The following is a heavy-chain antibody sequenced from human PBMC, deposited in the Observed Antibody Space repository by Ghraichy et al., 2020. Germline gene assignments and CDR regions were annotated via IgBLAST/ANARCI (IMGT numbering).Heavy chain of an antibody. CDR2: ISYDGSNK. CDR1: EFSFSAFA. Sequence: GGSLRLSCAASEFSFSAFAMHWVRQAPGKGLEWVALISYDGSNKYYADSVKGRFAISRDNSKYTLYLQMNSLRAEDTAVYYCAKEGGTYFDSYYYSWNVCGQGTTVTVSS. CDR3: AKEGGTYFDSYYYSWNV. J-gene: IGHJ6*02. V-gene: IGHV3-30*18. D-gene: IGHD1-26*01.